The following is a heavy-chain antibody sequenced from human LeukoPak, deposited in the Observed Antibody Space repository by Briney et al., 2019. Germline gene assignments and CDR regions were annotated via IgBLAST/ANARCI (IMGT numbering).Heavy chain of an antibody. CDR3: AKDLGTMVRGVTFLSNDAFDI. Sequence: GGSLRLSCAASGITFSSYAVSWVRQAPGKGLEWVSAISGSGGATNYADSVKGRFTISRDNSKNTLYLQMNSLRAEDTAVYYCAKDLGTMVRGVTFLSNDAFDIWGQGTMVTVSS. CDR1: GITFSSYA. V-gene: IGHV3-23*01. D-gene: IGHD3-10*01. CDR2: ISGSGGAT. J-gene: IGHJ3*02.